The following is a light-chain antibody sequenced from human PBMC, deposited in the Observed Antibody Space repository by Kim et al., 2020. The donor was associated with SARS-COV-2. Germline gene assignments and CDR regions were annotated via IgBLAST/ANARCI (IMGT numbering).Light chain of an antibody. CDR3: QAWDSSTAV. J-gene: IGLJ3*02. CDR2: QDS. CDR1: KLGDKY. V-gene: IGLV3-1*01. Sequence: SYELTQPPSVSVSPGQTASITCSGDKLGDKYACWYQQKPGQSPVLVIYQDSKRPSGIPERFSGSNSGNTATLTISGTQAMDEADYYCQAWDSSTAVFGGGTKLTLL.